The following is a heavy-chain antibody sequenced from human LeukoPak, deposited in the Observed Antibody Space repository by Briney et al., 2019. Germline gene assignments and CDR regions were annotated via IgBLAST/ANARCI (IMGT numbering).Heavy chain of an antibody. D-gene: IGHD5-12*01. CDR3: VKGDYSGYTFPAFDY. CDR1: GFTFSYYA. Sequence: GGSLRLSCSASGFTFSYYAMHWVRQAPGKGLEYVSGITSSGGSTYYTDSMKGRFTISRDNSNNTLYLQMSSLRAEDTAVYYCVKGDYSGYTFPAFDYWGQGTLVSVSS. V-gene: IGHV3-64D*06. CDR2: ITSSGGST. J-gene: IGHJ4*02.